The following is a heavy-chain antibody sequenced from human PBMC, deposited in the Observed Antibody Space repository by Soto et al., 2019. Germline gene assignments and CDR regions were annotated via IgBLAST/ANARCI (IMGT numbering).Heavy chain of an antibody. CDR3: AKDGGGYNYGYVMLDKYYYGMDV. CDR2: ISYDGTNK. V-gene: IGHV3-30-3*01. D-gene: IGHD5-18*01. J-gene: IGHJ6*02. Sequence: QVQLVESGGGVVQPGRSLRLSCAASGFTFSTYAMHWVRQAPGKGLEWVAVISYDGTNKYYADSVRGRFTISRDNSKITLFLQMNRLRAEDTAVYYCAKDGGGYNYGYVMLDKYYYGMDVWGQGTTVTVSS. CDR1: GFTFSTYA.